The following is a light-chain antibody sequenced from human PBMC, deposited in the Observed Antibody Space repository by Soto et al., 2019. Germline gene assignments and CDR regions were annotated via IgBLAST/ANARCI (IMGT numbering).Light chain of an antibody. CDR3: NSYTSSSTYV. J-gene: IGLJ1*01. CDR2: DVS. CDR1: SSDVGGYNY. V-gene: IGLV2-14*03. Sequence: QSALTQPASVSGSPGQSIAISCTGTSSDVGGYNYVTWYQQHPGKAPKLMIYDVSNRPSGVSDRFSGSKSGNTASLTISGLQAEDEGDYYCNSYTSSSTYVFGTGTNVTVL.